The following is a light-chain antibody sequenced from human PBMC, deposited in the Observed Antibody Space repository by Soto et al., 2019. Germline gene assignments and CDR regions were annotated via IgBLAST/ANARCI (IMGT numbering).Light chain of an antibody. Sequence: IAWTQSPGTLSLSPGERATLSCRASQRVSSNYVAWYQHKPGQAPRLIIHGASIRATGIPDRFSGSGSGTDFTLTISRLEPEDFAVYYCHQYGTLPYAFGQGTKLQIK. CDR1: QRVSSNY. CDR2: GAS. J-gene: IGKJ2*01. CDR3: HQYGTLPYA. V-gene: IGKV3-20*01.